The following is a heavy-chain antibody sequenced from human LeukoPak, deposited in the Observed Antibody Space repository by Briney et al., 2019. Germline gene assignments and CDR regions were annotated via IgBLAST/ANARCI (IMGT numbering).Heavy chain of an antibody. Sequence: GGSLRLSCAASGFTFSSYAMHWVRRAPGKGLEWVAVISYDGSNKYYADSVKGRFTISRDNSKNTLYLQMNSLRAEDTAVYYCASDRGYSLNPFDYWGQGTLVTVSS. D-gene: IGHD5-18*01. CDR3: ASDRGYSLNPFDY. V-gene: IGHV3-30-3*01. J-gene: IGHJ4*02. CDR1: GFTFSSYA. CDR2: ISYDGSNK.